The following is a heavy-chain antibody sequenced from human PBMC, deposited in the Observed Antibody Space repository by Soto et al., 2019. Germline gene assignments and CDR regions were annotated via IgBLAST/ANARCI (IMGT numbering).Heavy chain of an antibody. CDR2: TDYTGNT. CDR1: SDSISSYY. V-gene: IGHV4-59*08. CDR3: ARAVGDPLYYLDD. D-gene: IGHD6-19*01. Sequence: QVQLQESGPGLVRPSETLSLTCTVSSDSISSYYWIWIRQSPGKGLEWIGYTDYTGNTNYNHSRKSRVTISGDTSKNQFSLRLSSVTAADTAVYYCARAVGDPLYYLDDWGQGTLVTVSS. J-gene: IGHJ4*02.